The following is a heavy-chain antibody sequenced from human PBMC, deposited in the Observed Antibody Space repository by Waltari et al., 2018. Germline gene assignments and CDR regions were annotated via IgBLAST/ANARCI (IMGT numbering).Heavy chain of an antibody. CDR1: GGSISSSSYY. CDR3: ARPSSSWTHYYFDY. J-gene: IGHJ4*02. Sequence: QLQLQESGPGLVKPSETLSLTCTVSGGSISSSSYYWGWIRQPPGQGLEWIGSIYYSGSTYYNPSLKSRVTISVDTSKNQFSLKLSSVTAADTAVYYCARPSSSWTHYYFDYWGQGTLVTVSS. V-gene: IGHV4-39*01. D-gene: IGHD6-13*01. CDR2: IYYSGST.